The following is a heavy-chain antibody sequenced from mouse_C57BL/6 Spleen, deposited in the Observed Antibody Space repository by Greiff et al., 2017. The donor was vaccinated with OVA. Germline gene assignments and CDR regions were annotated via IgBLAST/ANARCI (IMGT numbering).Heavy chain of an antibody. V-gene: IGHV1-63*01. CDR2: IYPGGGYT. Sequence: QVQLQQSGAELVRPGTSVKMSCKASGYTFTNYWIGWAKQRPGHGLEWIGDIYPGGGYTNYNEKFKGKATLTADKSSSTAYMQFSSLTSEDSAIYYCARGGLRRGGHAYWGQGTTLTVSS. D-gene: IGHD2-2*01. CDR1: GYTFTNYW. J-gene: IGHJ2*01. CDR3: ARGGLRRGGHAY.